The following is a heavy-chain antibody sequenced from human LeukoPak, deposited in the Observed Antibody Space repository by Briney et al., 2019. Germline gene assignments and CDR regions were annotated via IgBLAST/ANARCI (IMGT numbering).Heavy chain of an antibody. Sequence: SETLSLTCTVSGGSISSGGYYWNWIRQPAGKGLEWMGRIYNSGSTNYNPSLKSRVTISVDTSRNQLSLQLTSVTAADTAVYYCARQTFGVLYFDSWGQGTLVIVSS. D-gene: IGHD3-10*01. CDR1: GGSISSGGYY. CDR2: IYNSGST. J-gene: IGHJ4*02. V-gene: IGHV4-61*02. CDR3: ARQTFGVLYFDS.